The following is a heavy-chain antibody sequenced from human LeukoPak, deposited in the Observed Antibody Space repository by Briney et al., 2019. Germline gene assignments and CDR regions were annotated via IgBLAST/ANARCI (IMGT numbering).Heavy chain of an antibody. CDR2: ISSSSSTI. Sequence: GGSLRLSCAASGFAVKSSYMNWVRQAPGKGPEWVSYISSSSSTIYYADSVKGRFTISRDNAKNSLYLQMNSLRAEDTAVYYCARDSSGYYYTPTKYFQHWGQGTLVTVSS. V-gene: IGHV3-48*01. CDR1: GFAVKSSY. CDR3: ARDSSGYYYTPTKYFQH. D-gene: IGHD3-22*01. J-gene: IGHJ1*01.